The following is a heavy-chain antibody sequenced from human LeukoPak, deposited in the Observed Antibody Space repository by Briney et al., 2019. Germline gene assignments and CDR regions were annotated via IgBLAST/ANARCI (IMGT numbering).Heavy chain of an antibody. V-gene: IGHV3-48*04. D-gene: IGHD6-13*01. J-gene: IGHJ4*02. CDR2: ISSSSSTI. CDR1: GFTFSSYS. Sequence: PGGSLRLSCAASGFTFSSYSMNWVRQAPGKGLEWVSYISSSSSTIYYADSVKGRFTISRDNAKNSLYLQMNSLRAEDTAVYYCARDLSSSWTGFFDYWGQGTLVTVSS. CDR3: ARDLSSSWTGFFDY.